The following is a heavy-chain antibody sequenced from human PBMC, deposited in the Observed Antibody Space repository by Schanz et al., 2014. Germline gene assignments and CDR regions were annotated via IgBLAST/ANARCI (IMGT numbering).Heavy chain of an antibody. D-gene: IGHD3-16*01. CDR2: MSGSGSTA. J-gene: IGHJ5*01. CDR3: AKDLYNYGIFDS. V-gene: IGHV3-23*04. CDR1: GFSVSHSY. Sequence: EVQLVETGGGLIQPGGSLRLSCAASGFSVSHSYMTWVRQSPGKGLEWVSGMSGSGSTADYADSVKGRFTISRDNSRKTLYLQMNSLRADDTAVYYCAKDLYNYGIFDSWGQGTLVTVSS.